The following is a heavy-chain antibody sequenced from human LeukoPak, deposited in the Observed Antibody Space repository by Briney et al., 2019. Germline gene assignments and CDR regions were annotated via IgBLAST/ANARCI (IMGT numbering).Heavy chain of an antibody. CDR2: INPYNGDT. Sequence: ASVTVSCKASGYTFTDHFMHWMRQAPGQGLEWMGGINPYNGDTKYARRFQGRVTMTRDTSISTAFMEVSRLTSDDTAVYYCARDNSLNDFDYWGQGTLVTVAS. CDR1: GYTFTDHF. D-gene: IGHD1-1*01. V-gene: IGHV1-2*02. J-gene: IGHJ4*02. CDR3: ARDNSLNDFDY.